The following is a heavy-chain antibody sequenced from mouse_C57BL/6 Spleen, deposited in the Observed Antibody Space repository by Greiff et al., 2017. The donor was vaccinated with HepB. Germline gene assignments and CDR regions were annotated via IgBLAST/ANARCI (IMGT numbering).Heavy chain of an antibody. CDR3: ARREVYYGSSPRWFAY. Sequence: QVQLKQSGAELMKPGASVKLSCKATGYTFTGYWIEWVKQRPGHGLEWIGEILPGSGSTNYNEKFKGKATFTADTSSNTAYMQLSSLTTEDSAIYYCARREVYYGSSPRWFAYWGQGTLVTVSA. D-gene: IGHD1-1*01. J-gene: IGHJ3*01. CDR1: GYTFTGYW. CDR2: ILPGSGST. V-gene: IGHV1-9*01.